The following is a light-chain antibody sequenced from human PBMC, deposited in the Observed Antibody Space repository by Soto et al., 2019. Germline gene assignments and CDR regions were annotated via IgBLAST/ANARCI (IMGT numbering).Light chain of an antibody. CDR3: QQYNRWPLT. Sequence: EIVMTQSPATLSVSPGERVSLSCRASQSIYEKLAWYQQKPGQTPRLLIYDASTRATGISGSVSGSGSGTEFTLTISSLQSEDFAVYYCQQYNRWPLTFGGGTKVEIK. V-gene: IGKV3-15*01. J-gene: IGKJ4*01. CDR2: DAS. CDR1: QSIYEK.